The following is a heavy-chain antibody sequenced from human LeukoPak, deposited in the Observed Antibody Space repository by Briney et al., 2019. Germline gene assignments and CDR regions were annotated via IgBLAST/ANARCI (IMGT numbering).Heavy chain of an antibody. CDR1: GFTFSFYN. CDR2: ISSSSSYI. V-gene: IGHV3-21*01. CDR3: ARDVYEGSGYYHP. Sequence: PGGSLRLSCAASGFTFSFYNMNWVRQAPGKGLEWVSSISSSSSYIYYADSVKGRFTISRDNAKNSLYLQMNSLRAGDTAVYYCARDVYEGSGYYHPWGQGTLVTVSS. J-gene: IGHJ5*02. D-gene: IGHD3-22*01.